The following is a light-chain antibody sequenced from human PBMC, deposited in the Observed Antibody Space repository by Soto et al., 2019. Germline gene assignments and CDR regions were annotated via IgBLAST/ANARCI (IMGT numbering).Light chain of an antibody. Sequence: QSALTQPASVSGSPGQSITISCTGTSSDIGTYDYVSWYQHHPGKAPKLMIYEVTNRPSGVSDRFSGSKSGKTASLTISELQAEDEADYYCSSYTTTTTPVVFGGGTKLTVL. J-gene: IGLJ2*01. CDR3: SSYTTTTTPVV. V-gene: IGLV2-14*01. CDR2: EVT. CDR1: SSDIGTYDY.